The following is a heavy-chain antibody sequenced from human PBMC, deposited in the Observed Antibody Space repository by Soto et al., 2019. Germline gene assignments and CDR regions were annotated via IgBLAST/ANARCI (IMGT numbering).Heavy chain of an antibody. J-gene: IGHJ6*03. V-gene: IGHV1-8*01. Sequence: ASVKVSCKASGYTFTSYDISWVRQATGQGLEWMGWMNPNSGNTGYAQKFQGRVTMTRNTSISTAYMELSSLRSEDTAVYYCARVKESSPPYYYYYMDVWGKGTTVTVSS. CDR2: MNPNSGNT. D-gene: IGHD6-6*01. CDR1: GYTFTSYD. CDR3: ARVKESSPPYYYYYMDV.